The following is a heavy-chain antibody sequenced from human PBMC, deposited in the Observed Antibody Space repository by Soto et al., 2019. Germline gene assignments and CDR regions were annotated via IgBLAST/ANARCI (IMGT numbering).Heavy chain of an antibody. J-gene: IGHJ6*02. V-gene: IGHV5-51*01. Sequence: PRESLKISCKCSGYSFTIYWIVWVLQMPGKGLEWMGIIYPGDSDTRYSPSFQGQVTISADKSISTAYLQWSSLKASDTAMYYCARQRSIAVARNGMDVWGQGTTVTVSS. D-gene: IGHD6-19*01. CDR3: ARQRSIAVARNGMDV. CDR2: IYPGDSDT. CDR1: GYSFTIYW.